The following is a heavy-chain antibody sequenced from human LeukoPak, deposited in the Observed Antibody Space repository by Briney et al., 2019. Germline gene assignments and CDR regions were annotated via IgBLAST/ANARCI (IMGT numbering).Heavy chain of an antibody. CDR3: ARVQGDSSGYYYGDWYFDL. V-gene: IGHV1-8*01. D-gene: IGHD3-22*01. Sequence: ASVKVSCKASGYTFTSYDINWVRQATGQGLEWMGWMNPNSGNTGYAQKFQGRVTMTRNTSISTAYMELSSLRSEDTAVYYCARVQGDSSGYYYGDWYFDLWGRGTLVTVSS. CDR2: MNPNSGNT. CDR1: GYTFTSYD. J-gene: IGHJ2*01.